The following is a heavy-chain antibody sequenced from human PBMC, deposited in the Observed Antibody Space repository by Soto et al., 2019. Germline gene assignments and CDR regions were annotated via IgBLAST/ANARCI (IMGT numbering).Heavy chain of an antibody. D-gene: IGHD3-10*01. CDR2: ISWNSAMI. J-gene: IGHJ4*02. V-gene: IGHV3-9*01. CDR1: GFTFDDFA. Sequence: EVQLVESGGGLVQPGRSLRLSCAASGFTFDDFAMHWVRQAPGKGLEWVSGISWNSAMIGYADSVKGRFTISRDNAKNSLYLQMNSLRPEDTALYFCAKDNRADRGAFDYWCQGTLVSVFS. CDR3: AKDNRADRGAFDY.